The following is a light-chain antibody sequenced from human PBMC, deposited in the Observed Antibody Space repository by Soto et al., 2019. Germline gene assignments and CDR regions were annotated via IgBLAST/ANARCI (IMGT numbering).Light chain of an antibody. Sequence: QSALTQPASVSGSPGQSITISCTGTSSDVGSYNPVSWYQQHPGKAPKLMIYEGSKRPSGVSNRFSGSKSGNTASLTISGLQAEDEADYYCCSYAGSSTFPYVFGTGTKLTVL. V-gene: IGLV2-23*03. CDR3: CSYAGSSTFPYV. CDR1: SSDVGSYNP. CDR2: EGS. J-gene: IGLJ1*01.